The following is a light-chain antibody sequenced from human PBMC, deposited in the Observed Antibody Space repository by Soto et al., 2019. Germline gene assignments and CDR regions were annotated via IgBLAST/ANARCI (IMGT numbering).Light chain of an antibody. Sequence: DIQMTQSPSSLSASVGDRVTITWQASQDISNYLNWYQQKPGKAPKLLIYDASNLETGVPSRFSGSGSGTDFTFTISSLQPEDIATYYCQQYDNLLTFGGGTKVDIK. J-gene: IGKJ4*01. CDR3: QQYDNLLT. CDR2: DAS. V-gene: IGKV1-33*01. CDR1: QDISNY.